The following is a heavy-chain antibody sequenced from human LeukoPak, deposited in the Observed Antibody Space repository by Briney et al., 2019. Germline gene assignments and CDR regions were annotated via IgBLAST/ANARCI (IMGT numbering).Heavy chain of an antibody. J-gene: IGHJ4*02. CDR2: MSYDGSNK. Sequence: GGSLRLSCAASGFTFSSYAMHWVRQAPGKGLEWVAVMSYDGSNKYYADSVKGRFTISRDNSKNTLYLQMNSLRAEDTAVYYCASHDSSGSYLDYWGQGTLVTVSS. V-gene: IGHV3-30-3*01. CDR3: ASHDSSGSYLDY. D-gene: IGHD3-22*01. CDR1: GFTFSSYA.